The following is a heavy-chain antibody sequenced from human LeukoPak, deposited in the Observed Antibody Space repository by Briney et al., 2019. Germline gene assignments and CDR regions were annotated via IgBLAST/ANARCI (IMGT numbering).Heavy chain of an antibody. CDR1: GFTFSSYG. D-gene: IGHD3-16*01. Sequence: GGTLRLSCAASGFTFSSYGMHWGRQAPGKGLEWVAVISYDGSNKYYADSVKGRFTISRDNSKNTLYLQMNSLRAEDTAVYYCASGDYAYVWGELWMEYYYYYGMDVWGQGTTVTVSS. CDR2: ISYDGSNK. J-gene: IGHJ6*02. V-gene: IGHV3-30*03. CDR3: ASGDYAYVWGELWMEYYYYYGMDV.